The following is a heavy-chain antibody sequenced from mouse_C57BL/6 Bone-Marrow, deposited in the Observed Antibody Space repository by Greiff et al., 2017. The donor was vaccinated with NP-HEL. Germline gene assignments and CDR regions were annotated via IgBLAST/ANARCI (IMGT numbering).Heavy chain of an antibody. Sequence: EVQGVESGGGLVKPGGSLKLSCAASGFTFSSYAMSWVRQTPEKRLEWVATISDGGSYTYYPDNVKGRFTISRDNAKNNLYLQMSHLKSEDTAMYYCARDWRGDGFAYWGQGTLVTVSA. CDR3: ARDWRGDGFAY. J-gene: IGHJ3*01. CDR2: ISDGGSYT. CDR1: GFTFSSYA. D-gene: IGHD3-3*01. V-gene: IGHV5-4*01.